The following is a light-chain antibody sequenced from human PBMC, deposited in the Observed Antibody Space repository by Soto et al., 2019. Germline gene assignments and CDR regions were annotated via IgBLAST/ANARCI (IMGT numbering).Light chain of an antibody. CDR1: QSISTW. CDR2: DAS. Sequence: DIQMTQSPSTLSAYVGDRVTFTCRASQSISTWLAWYQQKPGKAPKLLIYDASSLQSDVPLRFSGRGSGTEFTLTISALQTDDFASYYCQQYMNYATFGQGTKVEIK. V-gene: IGKV1-5*01. J-gene: IGKJ1*01. CDR3: QQYMNYAT.